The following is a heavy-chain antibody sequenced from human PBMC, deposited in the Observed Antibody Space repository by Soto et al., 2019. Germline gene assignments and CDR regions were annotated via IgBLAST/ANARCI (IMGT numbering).Heavy chain of an antibody. Sequence: QGHLVQSGAEVKRPGASVRVSCESSGYMFTSYFIHWVRQAPGQGLEWVGVINPSDGTTTYAQKFQARITMTRDTSTTTVDMELSSLRSEDTAVYYCARDKDGSARPRAEFDYWGQGTLITVSS. D-gene: IGHD6-19*01. CDR1: GYMFTSYF. V-gene: IGHV1-46*01. CDR2: INPSDGTT. CDR3: ARDKDGSARPRAEFDY. J-gene: IGHJ4*02.